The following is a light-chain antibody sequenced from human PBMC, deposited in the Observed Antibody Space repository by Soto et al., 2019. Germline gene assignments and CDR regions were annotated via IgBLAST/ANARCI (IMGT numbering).Light chain of an antibody. J-gene: IGLJ7*01. CDR1: SSDVGSYNL. V-gene: IGLV2-23*02. CDR2: EVN. CDR3: CSYAGSSTLAV. Sequence: QSVLTQPASVSGSPGQSITISCTGTSSDVGSYNLVSWYQQHPTKAPKLMIYEVNKRPSGVSNRFSGSKSDNTASLTISGRQAEDKADYYCCSYAGSSTLAVFGGGTQLTVL.